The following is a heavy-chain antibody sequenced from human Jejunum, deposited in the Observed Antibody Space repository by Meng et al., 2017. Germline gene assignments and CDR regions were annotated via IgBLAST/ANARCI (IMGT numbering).Heavy chain of an antibody. CDR3: ANSFFTGNYYGTYTDGSDC. V-gene: IGHV1-8*01. CDR1: GDTLITSD. Sequence: VQLVQSGAEVKKPGASVKVSCKASGDTLITSDINWVRQATGQGLEWMGWINAKSGKTGFAQKFQGRVTLTTDTSISTAYMELSNLRSEDTAVYYCANSFFTGNYYGTYTDGSDCWGQGTLVTVSS. J-gene: IGHJ4*02. CDR2: INAKSGKT. D-gene: IGHD3-10*01.